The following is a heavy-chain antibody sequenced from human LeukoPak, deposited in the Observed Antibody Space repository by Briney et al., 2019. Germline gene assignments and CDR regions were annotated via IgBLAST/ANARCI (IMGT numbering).Heavy chain of an antibody. CDR2: IHHSGNT. CDR3: ARAVYCGGDCWYYFDS. V-gene: IGHV4-59*13. CDR1: GASTTIYY. Sequence: PSETLSLTCSVSGASTTIYYWSWIRQPPGKALEWIAYIHHSGNTVYSPSLKSRVTISLDTSKNQLSLKLSSVPAADTAIYYCARAVYCGGDCWYYFDSWGQGILVTVSS. D-gene: IGHD2-21*02. J-gene: IGHJ4*02.